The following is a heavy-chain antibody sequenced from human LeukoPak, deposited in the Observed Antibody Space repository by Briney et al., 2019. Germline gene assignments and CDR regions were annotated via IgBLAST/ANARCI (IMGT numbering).Heavy chain of an antibody. V-gene: IGHV1-24*01. CDR1: GYTLTELS. CDR3: AILHVLFRIAARGPAEYFQH. D-gene: IGHD6-13*01. CDR2: FDPEDGET. J-gene: IGHJ1*01. Sequence: ASVKVSCKVSGYTLTELSMHWVRQAPGKGLEWMGGFDPEDGETIYAQKFQGRVTMTEDTSTDTAYMELSSLRSEDTAVYYCAILHVLFRIAARGPAEYFQHWGQGTLVTVSS.